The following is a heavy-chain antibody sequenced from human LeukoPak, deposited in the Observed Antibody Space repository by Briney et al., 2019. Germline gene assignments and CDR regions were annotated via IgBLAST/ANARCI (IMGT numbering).Heavy chain of an antibody. CDR2: ISYDGSNK. Sequence: GRSLRLSCAASGFTFSSYAMHWVRQAPGKGLEWVAVISYDGSNKYYADSVKGRFTISRDNSKNTLYLQMNSLRAEDTAVYYCVKGGWPYYFDYWGQGTLVTVSS. D-gene: IGHD6-19*01. CDR3: VKGGWPYYFDY. CDR1: GFTFSSYA. J-gene: IGHJ4*02. V-gene: IGHV3-30-3*01.